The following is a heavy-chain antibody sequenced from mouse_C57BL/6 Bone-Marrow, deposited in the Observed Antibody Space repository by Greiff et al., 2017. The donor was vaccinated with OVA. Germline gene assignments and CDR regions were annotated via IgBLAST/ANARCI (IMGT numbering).Heavy chain of an antibody. CDR2: LDPENGDT. CDR3: TTLYAWFAY. Sequence: EVKLPESGAELVRPGASVKLSCPASGFNIKDDYMHWVKQRPAQGLEWIGWLDPENGDTEYDSKFLGKATLTADTSSYTAYLQLSSLTSEDTAVYYCTTLYAWFAYWGQGTRVTVSA. V-gene: IGHV14-4*01. D-gene: IGHD1-3*01. J-gene: IGHJ3*01. CDR1: GFNIKDDY.